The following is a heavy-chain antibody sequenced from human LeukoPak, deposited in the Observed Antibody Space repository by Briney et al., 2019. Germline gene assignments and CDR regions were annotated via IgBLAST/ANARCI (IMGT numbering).Heavy chain of an antibody. CDR1: GGTFSSYA. CDR3: ARGAPEYSSSTHFQH. J-gene: IGHJ1*01. V-gene: IGHV1-69*05. Sequence: APVKVSCTASGGTFSSYAISWVRQAPGQGLERMGGIIPIFGTANYTQKFQGRVTITTDESTSTAYMELSSLRSEDTAVYYCARGAPEYSSSTHFQHWGQGTLVTVSS. CDR2: IIPIFGTA. D-gene: IGHD6-6*01.